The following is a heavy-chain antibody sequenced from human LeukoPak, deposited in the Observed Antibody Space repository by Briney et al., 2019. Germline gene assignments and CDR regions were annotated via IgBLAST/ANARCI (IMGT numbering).Heavy chain of an antibody. J-gene: IGHJ4*02. CDR2: IWYDGSNK. Sequence: PGGSLRLSCAASGFTFSSYGMHWVRQAPGKGLEWVAVIWYDGSNKYYADSVKGRFTISRDNSKNTLYLQMNSLRAEDTAVYYCARDYPDLAHYFDYWGQGTLVTVSS. CDR3: ARDYPDLAHYFDY. V-gene: IGHV3-33*01. CDR1: GFTFSSYG.